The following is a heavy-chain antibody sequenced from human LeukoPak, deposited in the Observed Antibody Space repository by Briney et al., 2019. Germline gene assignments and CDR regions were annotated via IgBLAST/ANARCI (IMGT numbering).Heavy chain of an antibody. CDR1: GYTFTRYG. D-gene: IGHD2-15*01. CDR3: ARDRYCSGGSCYSTGDY. J-gene: IGHJ4*02. Sequence: ASVKVSCKASGYTFTRYGISLVRQAPGQGLEWMGWISAYNGNTNYAQKLQGRVTMTTDTSTSTAYLELRSLRSDDTAVYYCARDRYCSGGSCYSTGDYWGQGTLVTVSS. CDR2: ISAYNGNT. V-gene: IGHV1-18*01.